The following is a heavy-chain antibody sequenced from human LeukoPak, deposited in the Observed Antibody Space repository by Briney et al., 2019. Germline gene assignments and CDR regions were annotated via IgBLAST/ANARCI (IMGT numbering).Heavy chain of an antibody. CDR1: GGSISSSSYY. Sequence: KSSETLSLTCTVSGGSISSSSYYWGWIRQPPGKGLEWIGSIYYSGSTYYNPSLKSRVTISVDTSKNQFSLKLSSVTAADTAVYYCARHAESGYALTRFVGWGQGTLVTVSS. D-gene: IGHD5-12*01. J-gene: IGHJ4*02. CDR2: IYYSGST. CDR3: ARHAESGYALTRFVG. V-gene: IGHV4-39*01.